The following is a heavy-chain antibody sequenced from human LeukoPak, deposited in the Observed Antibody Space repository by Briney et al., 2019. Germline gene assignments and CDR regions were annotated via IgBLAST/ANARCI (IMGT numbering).Heavy chain of an antibody. CDR2: IYTGDSER. Sequence: GESLKISCKGSGYTFTNYWIGWVRQMPGKGLEWMGIIYTGDSERKYNPSLQGQVTIPADKSISTVYLQWSSLKASDTAIYYCARIEGSTFDYWGQGTLVTVPS. V-gene: IGHV5-51*01. CDR3: ARIEGSTFDY. CDR1: GYTFTNYW. J-gene: IGHJ4*02.